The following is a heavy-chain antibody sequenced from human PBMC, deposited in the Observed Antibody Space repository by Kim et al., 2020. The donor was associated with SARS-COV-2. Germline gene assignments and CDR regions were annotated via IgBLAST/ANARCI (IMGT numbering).Heavy chain of an antibody. Sequence: GGSLRLSCAASGFTFSSYGMHWVRQAPGKGLEWVAVISYDGSNKYYADSVKGRFTISRDNSKNTLYLQMNSLRAEDTAVYYCARDRMVRGVINGYYYYYYGMDVWGQGTTVTVSS. CDR1: GFTFSSYG. CDR3: ARDRMVRGVINGYYYYYYGMDV. V-gene: IGHV3-33*05. D-gene: IGHD3-10*01. CDR2: ISYDGSNK. J-gene: IGHJ6*02.